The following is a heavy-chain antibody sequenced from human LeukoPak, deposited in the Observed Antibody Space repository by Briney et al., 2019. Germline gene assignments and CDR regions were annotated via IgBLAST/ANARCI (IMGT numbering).Heavy chain of an antibody. CDR1: GFTFSSYS. D-gene: IGHD3-10*01. Sequence: GGSLRLSCAASGFTFSSYSMNWVRQAPGEGLEWVSSISSSSSYIYYADSVKGRFTISRDNAKNSLYLQMNSLRAEDTAVYYCARSSSSNAFDIWGQGTMVTVSS. V-gene: IGHV3-21*01. CDR3: ARSSSSNAFDI. J-gene: IGHJ3*02. CDR2: ISSSSSYI.